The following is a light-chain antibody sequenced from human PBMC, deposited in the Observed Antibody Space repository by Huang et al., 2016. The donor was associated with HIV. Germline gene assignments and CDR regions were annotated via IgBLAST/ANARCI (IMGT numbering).Light chain of an antibody. Sequence: DIQMTQSPSSLSASVGDRVIITCQASQDINGHLNWYQQKPGQAPKPLISSTSYLETRVTSRFSGSGSGTSFSLTITSLQAEDTATNYCQQYDNLYTFGPGTKLEIK. CDR1: QDINGH. V-gene: IGKV1-33*01. CDR3: QQYDNLYT. J-gene: IGKJ2*01. CDR2: STS.